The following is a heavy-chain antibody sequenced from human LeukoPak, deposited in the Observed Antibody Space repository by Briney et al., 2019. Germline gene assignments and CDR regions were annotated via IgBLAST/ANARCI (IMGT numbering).Heavy chain of an antibody. Sequence: PGGSLRLSCAASGFTFSDYYMGWIRQAPGKGLEWVSYISSSGSTIYYADSVKGRFTISRDNAKNSLYLQMNSLRAEDTAVYYCARTSRDGYNWYFDYWGQGTLVTVSS. CDR1: GFTFSDYY. CDR2: ISSSGSTI. CDR3: ARTSRDGYNWYFDY. V-gene: IGHV3-11*01. D-gene: IGHD5-24*01. J-gene: IGHJ4*02.